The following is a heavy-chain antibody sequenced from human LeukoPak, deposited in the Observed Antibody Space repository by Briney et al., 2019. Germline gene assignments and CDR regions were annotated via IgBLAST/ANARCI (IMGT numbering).Heavy chain of an antibody. CDR3: ASGSYGYDGTHDYAYYYYMDV. D-gene: IGHD5-12*01. Sequence: ASVKVSCKASGGTFRSYAISWVRQAPGQGLEWMGRIIPIFGTANYAQKFQGRVTITTDESTSTAYMELSSLRSEDTAVYYCASGSYGYDGTHDYAYYYYMDVWGKGTTVTVSS. V-gene: IGHV1-69*05. CDR2: IIPIFGTA. CDR1: GGTFRSYA. J-gene: IGHJ6*03.